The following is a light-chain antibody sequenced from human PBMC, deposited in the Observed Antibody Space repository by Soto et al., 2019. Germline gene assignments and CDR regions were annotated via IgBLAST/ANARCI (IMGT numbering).Light chain of an antibody. CDR2: GTS. Sequence: EIVLTQSPGTLSLSPGERATLSCRASQSVPRSYLAWYQQKPGQAPRLLIYGTSSRATGIPDRISGSGSGTDFTLTISRLEPEDVAVFYCQQYGSSITFGQGTRLEIK. V-gene: IGKV3-20*01. CDR1: QSVPRSY. J-gene: IGKJ5*01. CDR3: QQYGSSIT.